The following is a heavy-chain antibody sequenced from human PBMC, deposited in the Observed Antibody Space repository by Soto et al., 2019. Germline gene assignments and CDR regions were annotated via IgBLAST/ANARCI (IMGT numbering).Heavy chain of an antibody. Sequence: QITLKESGPTLVKPTQTLTLTCTFPGFSHSTSGVGVGWIRQPPGKALEWLPHIYWDDDKRYSPSLKSRLTRTKDTSKNQVVLTMTKMDPVETATYYCAHATISFFGVVIGHNWFDPWGQGTLVTVSS. J-gene: IGHJ5*02. V-gene: IGHV2-5*02. CDR3: AHATISFFGVVIGHNWFDP. D-gene: IGHD3-3*01. CDR2: IYWDDDK. CDR1: GFSHSTSGVG.